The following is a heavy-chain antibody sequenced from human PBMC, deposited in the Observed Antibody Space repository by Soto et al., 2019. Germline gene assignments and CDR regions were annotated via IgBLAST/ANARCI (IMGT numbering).Heavy chain of an antibody. CDR1: GGSISRGDYY. Sequence: SETLSLTCNVSGGSISRGDYYWSWLRQPPGKGLEWIGYIYYRAMPYYNPSLKSRVSISVDTSKNQFSLNMTSVTAADKALYYCARGSALLFYYFDPWGQGTTVTLSP. D-gene: IGHD6-13*01. V-gene: IGHV4-30-4*01. J-gene: IGHJ4*02. CDR2: IYYRAMP. CDR3: ARGSALLFYYFDP.